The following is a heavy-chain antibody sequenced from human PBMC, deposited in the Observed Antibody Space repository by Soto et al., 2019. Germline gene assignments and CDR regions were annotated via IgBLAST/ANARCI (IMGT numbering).Heavy chain of an antibody. CDR1: GAAISYYY. CDR2: ISDSGST. Sequence: SKTLSLTCSVSGAAISYYYWSWIRQAPGKGLEWIGYISDSGSTNYNPSLRSRATMSLATSNNQFSLQLTSVTAADTAVYYCARGGDIQLWLAFDYWGQGAPVTVS. V-gene: IGHV4-59*01. CDR3: ARGGDIQLWLAFDY. D-gene: IGHD5-18*01. J-gene: IGHJ4*02.